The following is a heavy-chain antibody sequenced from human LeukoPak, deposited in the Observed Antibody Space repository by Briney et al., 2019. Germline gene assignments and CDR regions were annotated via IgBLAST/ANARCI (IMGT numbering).Heavy chain of an antibody. J-gene: IGHJ3*02. CDR3: AGRKRSVYDFWSNPWGAFDI. D-gene: IGHD3-3*01. CDR1: GYIFTSYG. V-gene: IGHV1-69*01. Sequence: ASVKDSCKACGYIFTSYGISWVRQAPGQGLEGMGGIIYFFCTANLPQTSQGRVTITADEFTSTAYMELSSLRAEDTAVYYCAGRKRSVYDFWSNPWGAFDIWGQGTMVSVSS. CDR2: IIYFFCTA.